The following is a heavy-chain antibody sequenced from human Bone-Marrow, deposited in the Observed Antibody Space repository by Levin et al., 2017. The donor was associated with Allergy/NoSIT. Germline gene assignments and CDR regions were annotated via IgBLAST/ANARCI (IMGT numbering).Heavy chain of an antibody. CDR1: GYTFTGYY. D-gene: IGHD6-13*01. Sequence: ESLKISCKASGYTFTGYYMHWVRQAPGQGLEWMGWINPNSGGTNYAQKFQGRVTMTRDTSISTAYMELSRLRSDDTAVYYCARERASSSWGNWFDPWGQGTLVTVSS. J-gene: IGHJ5*02. CDR2: INPNSGGT. V-gene: IGHV1-2*02. CDR3: ARERASSSWGNWFDP.